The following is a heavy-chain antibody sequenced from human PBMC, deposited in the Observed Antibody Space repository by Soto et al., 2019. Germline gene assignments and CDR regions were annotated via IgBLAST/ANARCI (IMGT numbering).Heavy chain of an antibody. J-gene: IGHJ5*02. D-gene: IGHD4-17*01. CDR2: IYYSGST. Sequence: PSETLSLTCAVYGGSFSGYYWSWIRQPPGKGLEWIGYIYYSGSTNYNPSLKSRVTISVDTSKNQFSLKLSSVTAADTAVYYCASSGDYVPYNWFDPWGQGTLVTVSS. CDR1: GGSFSGYY. V-gene: IGHV4-34*01. CDR3: ASSGDYVPYNWFDP.